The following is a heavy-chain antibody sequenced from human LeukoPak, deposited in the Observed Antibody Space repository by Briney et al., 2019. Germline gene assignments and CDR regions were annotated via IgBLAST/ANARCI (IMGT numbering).Heavy chain of an antibody. V-gene: IGHV3-49*04. Sequence: QTGGSLRLSCTASGFTFGDHAMSWVRQAPGKGLEWVGFIRSKAYGGTTEYAASVKGRFTISRDDSKSIAYLQMNSLKTEGTAVYYCARGPIQLWIHNSMDVWGQGTTVTVSS. CDR1: GFTFGDHA. J-gene: IGHJ6*02. D-gene: IGHD5-18*01. CDR3: ARGPIQLWIHNSMDV. CDR2: IRSKAYGGTT.